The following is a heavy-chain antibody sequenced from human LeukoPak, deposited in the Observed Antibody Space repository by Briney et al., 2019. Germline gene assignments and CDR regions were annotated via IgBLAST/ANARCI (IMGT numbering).Heavy chain of an antibody. CDR3: ARLGIGYGGYNYYGMDV. J-gene: IGHJ6*02. CDR2: ISAYNGNT. V-gene: IGHV1-18*01. CDR1: GYTFTSYG. Sequence: GASVKVSCKASGYTFTSYGISWVRQAPGQGLEWMGWISAYNGNTNYAQKLQGRVTMTTDTSTSTAYMELRSLGSDDTAVYYCARLGIGYGGYNYYGMDVWGQGTTVTAS. D-gene: IGHD3-22*01.